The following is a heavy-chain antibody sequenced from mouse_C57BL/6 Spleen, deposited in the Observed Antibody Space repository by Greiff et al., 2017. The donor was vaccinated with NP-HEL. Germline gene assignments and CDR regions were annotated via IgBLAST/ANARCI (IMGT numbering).Heavy chain of an antibody. CDR3: ARMGSTMITTDY. J-gene: IGHJ4*01. V-gene: IGHV1-50*01. Sequence: QVQLQQPGAELVKPGASVKLSCKASGYTFTSYWMQWVKQRPGQGLEWIGEIDPSDSYTNYNQKFKGKATLTVDTSSSTAYMQLSSLTSEDSAVYYCARMGSTMITTDYWGQGTSVTVSS. CDR2: IDPSDSYT. D-gene: IGHD2-4*01. CDR1: GYTFTSYW.